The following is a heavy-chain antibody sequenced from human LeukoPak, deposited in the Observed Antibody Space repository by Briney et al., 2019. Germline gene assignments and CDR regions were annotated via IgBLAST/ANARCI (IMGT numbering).Heavy chain of an antibody. V-gene: IGHV1-8*01. J-gene: IGHJ4*02. CDR3: AVYYYGSGSYYNPDY. Sequence: ASVKVSCKASGYTFTSYDINWVRQATGQGLEWRGWMNPNSGNTGYAQKFQGRVTMTRNTSISTAYMELSSLRSEDTAVYYCAVYYYGSGSYYNPDYWGQGTLVTVSS. D-gene: IGHD3-10*01. CDR2: MNPNSGNT. CDR1: GYTFTSYD.